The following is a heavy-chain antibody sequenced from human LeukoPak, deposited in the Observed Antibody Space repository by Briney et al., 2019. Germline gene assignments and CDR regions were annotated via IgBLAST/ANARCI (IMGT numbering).Heavy chain of an antibody. V-gene: IGHV3-21*01. CDR1: GFTISSYS. J-gene: IGHJ4*02. CDR3: AREAFAAYDY. D-gene: IGHD3-16*01. CDR2: ISSSSRYI. Sequence: GGSLRLSCAASGFTISSYSMNWVRQAPGKGLEWVSSISSSSRYIYYADSVKGRFTISRDNARNSLYLQMNSLRAEDTAVYYCAREAFAAYDYWGQGTLVTVSS.